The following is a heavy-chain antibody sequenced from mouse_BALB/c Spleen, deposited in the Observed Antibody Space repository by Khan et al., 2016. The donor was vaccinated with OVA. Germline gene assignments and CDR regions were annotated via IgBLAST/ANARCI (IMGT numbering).Heavy chain of an antibody. CDR2: FCSDGST. Sequence: QVQLKQSGPGLVQPSQSLSITCTVPGFSLITYGVHWVRQSPGKGLEWLGVFCSDGSTDYNAAFISRLSITKDNSKSQVFFYMNCLQADDTAIYYGARNYYGYDFTYWGRGTLVTVSA. V-gene: IGHV2-2*01. CDR3: ARNYYGYDFTY. J-gene: IGHJ3*01. D-gene: IGHD2-2*01. CDR1: GFSLITYG.